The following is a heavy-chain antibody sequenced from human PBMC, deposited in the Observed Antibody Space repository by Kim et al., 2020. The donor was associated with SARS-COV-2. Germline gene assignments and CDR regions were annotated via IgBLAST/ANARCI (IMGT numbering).Heavy chain of an antibody. V-gene: IGHV4-59*01. Sequence: SETLSLTCTVSGGSISSYYWSWIRQPPGKGLEWIGYIYYSGSTNYNPSLKSRVTISVDTSKNQFSLKLSSVTAADTAVYYCARVGGVDCSSTSCYSESFFDYWGQGTLVTVSS. D-gene: IGHD2-2*02. CDR1: GGSISSYY. CDR3: ARVGGVDCSSTSCYSESFFDY. J-gene: IGHJ4*02. CDR2: IYYSGST.